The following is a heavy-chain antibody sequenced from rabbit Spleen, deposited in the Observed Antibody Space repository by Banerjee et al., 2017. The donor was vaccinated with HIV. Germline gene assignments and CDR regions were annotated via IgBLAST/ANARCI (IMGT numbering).Heavy chain of an antibody. Sequence: QQQLEESGGGLVKPGGTLTLTCTASGFSFSSIYWICWVRQAPGRGLEWIACIDTGDGATYYANWAKGRFTISKASSTTVTLQMTSLTAADTATYFCARDPVIAGSAYYDLWGQGTLVTVS. CDR3: ARDPVIAGSAYYDL. D-gene: IGHD8-1*01. J-gene: IGHJ3*01. V-gene: IGHV1S45*01. CDR2: IDTGDGAT. CDR1: GFSFSSIYW.